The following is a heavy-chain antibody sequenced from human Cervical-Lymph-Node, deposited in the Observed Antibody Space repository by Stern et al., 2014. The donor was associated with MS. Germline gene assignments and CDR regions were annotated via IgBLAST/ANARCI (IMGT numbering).Heavy chain of an antibody. D-gene: IGHD3-22*01. J-gene: IGHJ4*02. Sequence: VQLVESGAEVKKPGSSVKVSCKASGGTFSSYTISWVRQAPGQGLEWMGRIIPILGIANYAQKLQGRVTITADKSTSTAYMELSSLRSEDTAVYYCARAEYYDSSGYYSSWGQGTLVTVSS. V-gene: IGHV1-69*09. CDR1: GGTFSSYT. CDR2: IIPILGIA. CDR3: ARAEYYDSSGYYSS.